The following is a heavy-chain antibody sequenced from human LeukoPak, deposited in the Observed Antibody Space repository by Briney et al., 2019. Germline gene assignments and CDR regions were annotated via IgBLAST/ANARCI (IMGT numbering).Heavy chain of an antibody. CDR1: GFSFTSYA. Sequence: ASVKVSCKTSGFSFTSYAISWVRQAPGQGLEWMGWIIPYNGNTNYAQKLQGRVTMTTDTSTSTAYMELRSLTSDDTAVYYCARDLSCSVTSCPRLGLFDSWGQGSLVTVTS. V-gene: IGHV1-18*01. J-gene: IGHJ4*02. CDR3: ARDLSCSVTSCPRLGLFDS. D-gene: IGHD2-2*01. CDR2: IIPYNGNT.